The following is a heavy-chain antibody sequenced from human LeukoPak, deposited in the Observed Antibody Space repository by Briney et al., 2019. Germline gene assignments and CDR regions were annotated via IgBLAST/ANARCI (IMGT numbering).Heavy chain of an antibody. Sequence: SETLSLTCTVSGGSISSYYWSWIRQPPGKGLEWIGYIYYSGSTNYNPSLKSRVTISVDTSKNQFSLKLSSVTAADTAVYYCARETRIAAAGTNWFDPWGQGTLVTISS. CDR3: ARETRIAAAGTNWFDP. CDR1: GGSISSYY. CDR2: IYYSGST. J-gene: IGHJ5*02. V-gene: IGHV4-59*01. D-gene: IGHD6-13*01.